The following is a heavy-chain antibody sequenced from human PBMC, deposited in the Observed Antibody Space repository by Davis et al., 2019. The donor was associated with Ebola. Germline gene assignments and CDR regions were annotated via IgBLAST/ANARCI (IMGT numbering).Heavy chain of an antibody. Sequence: GESLKISCAASGFTFSSYSMNWVRQAPGKGLEWVSYISSSSSTIYYADSVKGRFTISRDNAKNSLYLQMNSLRAEDTAVYYCARPSIVSYWGQGTLVTVSS. CDR1: GFTFSSYS. J-gene: IGHJ4*02. CDR2: ISSSSSTI. V-gene: IGHV3-48*04. D-gene: IGHD5/OR15-5a*01. CDR3: ARPSIVSY.